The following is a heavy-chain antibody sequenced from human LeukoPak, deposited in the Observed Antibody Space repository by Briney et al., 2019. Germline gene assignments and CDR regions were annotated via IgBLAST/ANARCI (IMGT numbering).Heavy chain of an antibody. V-gene: IGHV3-23*01. CDR3: ATRYVGEMATIRSDY. D-gene: IGHD5-24*01. CDR2: ISASGGGT. CDR1: GFTFSTYA. Sequence: GGSLRLSCTASGFTFSTYAMSWVRQAPGKGLEWVSSISASGGGTHYAGSVKGRFTISRDNSKNTLYLQMNSLRAEDTAVFYCATRYVGEMATIRSDYWGQGTLVTVSS. J-gene: IGHJ4*02.